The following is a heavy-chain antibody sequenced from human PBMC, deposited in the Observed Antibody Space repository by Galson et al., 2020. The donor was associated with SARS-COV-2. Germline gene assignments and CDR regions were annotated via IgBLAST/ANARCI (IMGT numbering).Heavy chain of an antibody. CDR3: ARGEQGHSSSWYYYYHYMDV. D-gene: IGHD6-13*01. J-gene: IGHJ6*03. Sequence: SETLSLTCAVYGGSFSGYYWSWIRQPPGKGLEWIGEINSSGSTNYNPSLKSRVTISVDTSKNQFSLKLSSVTAADTAVYYCARGEQGHSSSWYYYYHYMDVWGKGTTVTISS. CDR1: GGSFSGYY. V-gene: IGHV4-34*01. CDR2: INSSGST.